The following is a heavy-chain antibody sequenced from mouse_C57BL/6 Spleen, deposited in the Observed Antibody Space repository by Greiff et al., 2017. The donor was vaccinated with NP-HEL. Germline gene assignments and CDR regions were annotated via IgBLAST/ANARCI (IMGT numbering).Heavy chain of an antibody. Sequence: EVQLVESGGGLVQPGGSLSLSCAASGFTFTDYYMSWVRQPPGKALEWLGFIRNKANGYTTEYSASVKGRFTISRDNSQSILYLQMNALRAEDSATYYCARSYSNYEGGLAMDYWGQGTSVTVSS. CDR1: GFTFTDYY. V-gene: IGHV7-3*01. CDR3: ARSYSNYEGGLAMDY. CDR2: IRNKANGYTT. J-gene: IGHJ4*01. D-gene: IGHD2-5*01.